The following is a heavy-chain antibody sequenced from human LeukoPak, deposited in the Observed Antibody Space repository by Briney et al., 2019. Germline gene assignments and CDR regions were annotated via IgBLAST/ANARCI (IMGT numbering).Heavy chain of an antibody. CDR1: GYTFTGHY. CDR3: ARGSYYYGSGSYSEIFDY. D-gene: IGHD3-10*01. Sequence: GASVKVSCKASGYTFTGHYMNWVRQAPGQGLEWMGWMNPNSGNTDYAQKFQGRVTMTRNTSISTAYMELSSLRSEDTAVYYCARGSYYYGSGSYSEIFDYWGQGTLVTVSS. J-gene: IGHJ4*02. CDR2: MNPNSGNT. V-gene: IGHV1-8*02.